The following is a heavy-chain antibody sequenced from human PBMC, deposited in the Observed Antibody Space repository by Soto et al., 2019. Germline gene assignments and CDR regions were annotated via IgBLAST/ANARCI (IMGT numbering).Heavy chain of an antibody. CDR2: ISYDGSNK. CDR1: GFTFSSYG. D-gene: IGHD1-26*01. Sequence: PGGSLRLSCADSGFTFSSYGMHWLRQAPGEGLEWVAVISYDGSNKYYADSVKGRFTISRDNSKNTLYLQMNSLRAEDTAVYYCAKDLGATVYYYYGMDVWGQGTTVTVSS. J-gene: IGHJ6*02. V-gene: IGHV3-30*18. CDR3: AKDLGATVYYYYGMDV.